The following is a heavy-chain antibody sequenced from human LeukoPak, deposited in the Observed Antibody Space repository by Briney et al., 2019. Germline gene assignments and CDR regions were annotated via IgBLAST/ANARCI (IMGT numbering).Heavy chain of an antibody. V-gene: IGHV5-51*01. J-gene: IGHJ6*02. D-gene: IGHD3-22*01. CDR1: GYSFTSYW. CDR2: IYPGDSDS. Sequence: GESLKISCKGSGYSFTSYWIVWVRQMPGKGLEWMGIIYPGDSDSRYSPPFQGQVTISADKFISTAYLQWSSLKASDTAMYYCARLPYYDRSANYYYGMDFWGHGTTVTVSS. CDR3: ARLPYYDRSANYYYGMDF.